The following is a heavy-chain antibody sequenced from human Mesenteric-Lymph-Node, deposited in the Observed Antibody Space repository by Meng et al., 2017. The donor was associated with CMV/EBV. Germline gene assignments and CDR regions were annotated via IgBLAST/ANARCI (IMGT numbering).Heavy chain of an antibody. J-gene: IGHJ6*02. CDR1: GFTFNSYA. V-gene: IGHV3-33*06. CDR2: VWYDDNYK. D-gene: IGHD1-1*01. CDR3: AKSILKLYNWNDQPYGMDV. Sequence: GESLKISCTASGFTFNSYAMHWVRQAPGKGLEWVAIVWYDDNYKYYADSVKGRFTISRDNSRNTLYLQMNSLRAEDTALYYCAKSILKLYNWNDQPYGMDVWGQGTTVTVSS.